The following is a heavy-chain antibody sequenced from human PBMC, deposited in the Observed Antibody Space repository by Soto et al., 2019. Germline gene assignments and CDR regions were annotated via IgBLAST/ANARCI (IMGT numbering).Heavy chain of an antibody. Sequence: PSETLSLTCAVSGYSISSGYYWGWIRQPPGKGLEWIGSIYHSVSTYYNPSLKSRVTISVDTSKNQFSLKLSSVTAADTAVYYCARVLDYYGSGTHYFDYWGQGTLVTVSS. CDR1: GYSISSGYY. CDR3: ARVLDYYGSGTHYFDY. V-gene: IGHV4-38-2*01. CDR2: IYHSVST. J-gene: IGHJ4*02. D-gene: IGHD3-10*01.